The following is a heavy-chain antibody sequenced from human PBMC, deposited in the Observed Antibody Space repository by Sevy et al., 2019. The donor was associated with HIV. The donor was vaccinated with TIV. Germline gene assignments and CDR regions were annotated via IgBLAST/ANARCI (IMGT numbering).Heavy chain of an antibody. J-gene: IGHJ3*02. CDR3: ARVWTYCSGGSCYPDAFDI. CDR1: GFTFSSYS. D-gene: IGHD2-15*01. Sequence: GGSLRLSCAASGFTFSSYSMNWVRQAPGKGLEWVSSISSSSSYIYYADSVKGRFTISRDNAKNSLYLQMNSLRAEDTAVYYCARVWTYCSGGSCYPDAFDIWGQGTMVTVSS. V-gene: IGHV3-21*01. CDR2: ISSSSSYI.